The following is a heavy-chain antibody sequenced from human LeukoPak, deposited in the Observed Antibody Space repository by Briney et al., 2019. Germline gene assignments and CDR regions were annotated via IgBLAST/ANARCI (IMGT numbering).Heavy chain of an antibody. V-gene: IGHV3-23*01. CDR1: GFTFSNHG. J-gene: IGHJ4*02. CDR3: AKKSN. Sequence: GGSLRLSCAASGFTFSNHGMNWVRQAPGKGLEWLSGVSPPGGGTYYADSVKGRFTISRDDSKNTLYLQMNSLRAEDTAVYYCAKKSNWGQGTLVTVSS. CDR2: VSPPGGGT.